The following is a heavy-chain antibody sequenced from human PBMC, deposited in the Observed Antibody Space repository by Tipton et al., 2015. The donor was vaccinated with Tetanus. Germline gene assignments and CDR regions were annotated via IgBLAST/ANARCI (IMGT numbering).Heavy chain of an antibody. V-gene: IGHV3-30-3*01. CDR2: ISYDGSNK. J-gene: IGHJ4*02. D-gene: IGHD3-9*01. Sequence: SLRLSCAASGFTFSSYAMHWVRQAPGKGLEWVAVISYDGSNKYYADSVKGRFTISRDNSKNTLYLQMNSLRAEDTAVYYCARDLLRYFDWSIIGPFDYWGQGTLVTVSS. CDR1: GFTFSSYA. CDR3: ARDLLRYFDWSIIGPFDY.